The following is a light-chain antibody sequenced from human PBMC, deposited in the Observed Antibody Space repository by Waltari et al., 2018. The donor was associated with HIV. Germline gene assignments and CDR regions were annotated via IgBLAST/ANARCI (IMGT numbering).Light chain of an antibody. CDR1: QNVNSW. CDR2: TAS. CDR3: QQYETCCT. Sequence: DIRLTQSPSILSAAIGDEVTISCRASQNVNSWLAWYQQKPGKGPKLLIHTASSSVKGVPSRFSGIGSGTVFTLTINGLQADDFATYYCQQYETCCTFGQGTKL. J-gene: IGKJ2*02. V-gene: IGKV1-5*03.